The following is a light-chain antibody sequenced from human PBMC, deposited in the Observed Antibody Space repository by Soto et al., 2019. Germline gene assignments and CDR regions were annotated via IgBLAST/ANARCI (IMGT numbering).Light chain of an antibody. V-gene: IGKV3-11*01. CDR1: QSVSSY. J-gene: IGKJ2*01. CDR2: DAS. CDR3: QQRSNWPPMYT. Sequence: EIVLTQSPATLSLSPGERATLSCTASQSVSSYLAWYQQKPGQAPRLLIYDASNRATGIPARFSGSGSGTDFTLTISSLEPEDFAAYYCQQRSNWPPMYTFGQGTKLEIK.